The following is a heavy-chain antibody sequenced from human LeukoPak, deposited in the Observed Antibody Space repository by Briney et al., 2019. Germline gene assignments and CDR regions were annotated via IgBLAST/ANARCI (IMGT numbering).Heavy chain of an antibody. CDR3: ARGGNYYDRSGYYSGQALDI. CDR1: GFTFTSYA. V-gene: IGHV3-23*01. J-gene: IGHJ3*02. CDR2: ITGSGDST. Sequence: GGSLRLSCAASGFTFTSYAMSWVRQAPGKGLEWFSTITGSGDSTFYADSVKGRFAISRDNSKNTLYLQMNSLRAQDTAVYYCARGGNYYDRSGYYSGQALDIWGQGTMVTVSS. D-gene: IGHD3-22*01.